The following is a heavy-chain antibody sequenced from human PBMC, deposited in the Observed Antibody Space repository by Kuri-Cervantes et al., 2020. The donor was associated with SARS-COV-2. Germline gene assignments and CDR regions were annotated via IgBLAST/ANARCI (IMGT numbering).Heavy chain of an antibody. V-gene: IGHV3-15*01. J-gene: IGHJ3*02. CDR1: GFTFNTYA. CDR3: TTYYDFWSGYYSSDAFDI. CDR2: IKSKTDGGTT. D-gene: IGHD3-3*01. Sequence: GESLKISCAASGFTFNTYAMSWVRQAPGKGLEWVGRIKSKTDGGTTDYAAPVKGRFTISRDDSKNTLYLQMNSLKTEDTAVYYCTTYYDFWSGYYSSDAFDIWGQGTMVTVSS.